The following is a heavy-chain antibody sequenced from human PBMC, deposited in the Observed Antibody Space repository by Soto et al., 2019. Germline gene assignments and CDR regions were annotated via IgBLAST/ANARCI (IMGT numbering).Heavy chain of an antibody. J-gene: IGHJ6*02. CDR3: AKDSQSVSVSAARVYGMDV. Sequence: EVHLLESGGGLVQPGGSLRLSCAGSGFTFRSYAMTWVRQAPGKGLEWVSTLSDSGGHTYYADSVKGRFTISRDNPKNTLYLQMNSLRAEDTAVYYCAKDSQSVSVSAARVYGMDVWGQGTTVTVSS. V-gene: IGHV3-23*01. CDR2: LSDSGGHT. D-gene: IGHD2-2*01. CDR1: GFTFRSYA.